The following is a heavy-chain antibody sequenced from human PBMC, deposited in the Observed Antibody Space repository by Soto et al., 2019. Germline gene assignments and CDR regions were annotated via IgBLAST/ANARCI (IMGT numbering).Heavy chain of an antibody. CDR3: AREGGTVRNNWFGP. J-gene: IGHJ5*02. CDR1: GGSISSGDYY. V-gene: IGHV4-30-4*01. D-gene: IGHD4-4*01. CDR2: IYYSGST. Sequence: PSETLALTSTVSGGSISSGDYYGSWIRQPPGKGLEWIGYIYYSGSTYYNPSLKSRVTISVDTSKNQFSLKLSSVTAADTAVYYCAREGGTVRNNWFGPWGQVTRGTVAT.